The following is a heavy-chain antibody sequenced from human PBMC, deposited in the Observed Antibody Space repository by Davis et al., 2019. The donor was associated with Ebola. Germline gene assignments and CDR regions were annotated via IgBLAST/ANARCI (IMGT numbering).Heavy chain of an antibody. J-gene: IGHJ4*02. CDR1: GGTFSSYA. Sequence: ASVKVSCKASGGTFSSYAISWVRQAPGQGLEWMGWINCNSGGTNYAQKFQGRVTMTTDTSTSTAYMELRSLRSDDTAVYYCARAKGSFDYWGQGTLVTVS. V-gene: IGHV1-18*01. D-gene: IGHD3-10*01. CDR2: INCNSGGT. CDR3: ARAKGSFDY.